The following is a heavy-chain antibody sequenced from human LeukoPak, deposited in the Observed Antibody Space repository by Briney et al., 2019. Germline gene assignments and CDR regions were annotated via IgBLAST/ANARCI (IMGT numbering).Heavy chain of an antibody. Sequence: ASVKVSCKASGGTFSSYAISWVRQAPGQGLEWMGGIIPIFGTANYAQKFQGRVTITADKSTSTAYMELSSLRSEDTAVYYCARDYYGSGRGPGDYWGQGTLVTVSS. CDR3: ARDYYGSGRGPGDY. CDR2: IIPIFGTA. CDR1: GGTFSSYA. J-gene: IGHJ4*02. V-gene: IGHV1-69*06. D-gene: IGHD3-10*01.